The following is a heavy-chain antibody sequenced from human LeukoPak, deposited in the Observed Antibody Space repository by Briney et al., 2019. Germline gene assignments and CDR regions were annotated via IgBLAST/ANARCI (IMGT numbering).Heavy chain of an antibody. CDR1: GGSISSYY. D-gene: IGHD6-13*01. J-gene: IGHJ6*02. V-gene: IGHV4-59*01. Sequence: SSETLSLTCTVSGGSISSYYWSWIRQPPGKGLEWIGYIYYSGSTNYNPSLKSRVTISVDTSKNQFSLKLSSVTAADTAVYYCARVRVIAAALVYYYYGMDVWGQGTTVTVSS. CDR2: IYYSGST. CDR3: ARVRVIAAALVYYYYGMDV.